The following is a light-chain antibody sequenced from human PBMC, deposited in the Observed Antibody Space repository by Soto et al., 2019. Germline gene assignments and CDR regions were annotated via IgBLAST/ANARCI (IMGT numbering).Light chain of an antibody. J-gene: IGKJ1*01. V-gene: IGKV1-5*01. Sequence: DIQMTQSPSTLSASLGDRVTITCRASQSISSWLAWYQQKPGKAPNLLIYDASTLESGVPSRFSGSGSGTEFTLTISSLQPDDFATYYCQQYNSYLWTFGQGTKVDIK. CDR2: DAS. CDR1: QSISSW. CDR3: QQYNSYLWT.